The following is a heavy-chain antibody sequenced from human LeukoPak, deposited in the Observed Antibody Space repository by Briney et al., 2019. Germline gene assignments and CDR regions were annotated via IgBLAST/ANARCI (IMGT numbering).Heavy chain of an antibody. J-gene: IGHJ3*02. V-gene: IGHV4-38-2*02. CDR3: ARGGWELLISDAFDI. Sequence: SETLSLTCTVSGYSMSSGYYWGWIRQPPGKGLEWIGNIYHSGSTYYNPSLKSRVTISVDTSENQFSLKLSSVTTADTAVYYCARGGWELLISDAFDIWGQGAMVTVSS. CDR2: IYHSGST. CDR1: GYSMSSGYY. D-gene: IGHD1-26*01.